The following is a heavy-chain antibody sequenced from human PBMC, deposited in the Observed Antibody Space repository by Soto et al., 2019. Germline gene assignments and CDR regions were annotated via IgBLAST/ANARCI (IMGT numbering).Heavy chain of an antibody. J-gene: IGHJ6*02. Sequence: GGSLRLSCAASGFTFSSYAMSWVRQAPGKGLERVSAISCSGGSTYYADSVKGRFTISRDNSKNTLYLQMNSLRAEDTAVYYCAKSPRSTSLYYYYYYGMDVRGQGTTVTVSS. V-gene: IGHV3-23*01. CDR3: AKSPRSTSLYYYYYYGMDV. CDR1: GFTFSSYA. CDR2: ISCSGGST. D-gene: IGHD2-2*01.